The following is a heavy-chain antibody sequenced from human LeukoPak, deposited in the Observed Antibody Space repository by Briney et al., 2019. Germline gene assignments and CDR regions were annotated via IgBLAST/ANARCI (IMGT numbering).Heavy chain of an antibody. Sequence: GGSLRLSCAASGFTFSSYSMNWVRQAPGKGLEWVSSISSSSSSYIYYADSVKGRFTISRDNAKDSLYLKMNSLRAEDTAVYYCARDFLVGRVTTFEVGYWGQGTLVTVAS. D-gene: IGHD3-16*01. V-gene: IGHV3-21*01. J-gene: IGHJ4*02. CDR3: ARDFLVGRVTTFEVGY. CDR1: GFTFSSYS. CDR2: ISSSSSSYI.